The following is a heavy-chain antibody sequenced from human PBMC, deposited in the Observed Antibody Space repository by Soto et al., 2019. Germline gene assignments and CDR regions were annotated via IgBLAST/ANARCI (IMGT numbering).Heavy chain of an antibody. CDR1: EFTFSNYA. CDR3: AKNPGYYYDSTGYHFDY. V-gene: IGHV3-23*01. Sequence: GGSLRLSCAASEFTFSNYAVSWVRQAPGKGLEWVSAISYGGGTTYYADSVKGRFTISRDNSKNTLYLQMNSLRAEDTAVYYCAKNPGYYYDSTGYHFDYWGQG. CDR2: ISYGGGTT. J-gene: IGHJ4*02. D-gene: IGHD3-22*01.